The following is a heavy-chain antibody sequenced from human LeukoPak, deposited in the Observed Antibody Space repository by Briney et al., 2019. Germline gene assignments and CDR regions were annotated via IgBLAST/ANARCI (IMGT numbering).Heavy chain of an antibody. D-gene: IGHD2-2*01. CDR1: GFSFSGTW. CDR3: VSGHGRCYGSEC. J-gene: IGHJ4*02. CDR2: IHHDGGVK. Sequence: PGGSLRLSCAASGFSFSGTWMSWVRHAPGKGLEWVAIIHHDGGVKFYLDSVKGRFTISRDNAKNSLFLQMNSLRAEDTDVYYCVSGHGRCYGSECWGQGTLVTVSS. V-gene: IGHV3-7*01.